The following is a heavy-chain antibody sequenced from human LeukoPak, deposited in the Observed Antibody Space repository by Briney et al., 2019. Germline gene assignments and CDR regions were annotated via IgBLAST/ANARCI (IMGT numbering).Heavy chain of an antibody. CDR2: ISSSSSYI. J-gene: IGHJ5*02. Sequence: GGSLRLSCAASGFTFSSYSMNWVRQAPGKGLEWVSSISSSSSYIYYADSVKGRFTISRDNAKNSLYLQMNSLRAEDTAVYYCAAGYGDYDWFDPWGQGTLVTVSS. CDR1: GFTFSSYS. CDR3: AAGYGDYDWFDP. D-gene: IGHD4-17*01. V-gene: IGHV3-21*01.